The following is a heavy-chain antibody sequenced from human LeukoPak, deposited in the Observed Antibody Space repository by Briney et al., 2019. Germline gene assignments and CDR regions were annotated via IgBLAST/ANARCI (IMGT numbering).Heavy chain of an antibody. D-gene: IGHD6-13*01. CDR3: ATALSIASAGYYFAY. CDR2: ITGSGGTT. Sequence: PGGSLRLSCAASGFTFSNSAMSWVRQAPGKGLEWVSTITGSGGTTFYADSVKGRFTISRDNSKNTLSLQMNSLRAEDTALYYCATALSIASAGYYFAYWGQGTLVTVSS. CDR1: GFTFSNSA. J-gene: IGHJ4*02. V-gene: IGHV3-23*01.